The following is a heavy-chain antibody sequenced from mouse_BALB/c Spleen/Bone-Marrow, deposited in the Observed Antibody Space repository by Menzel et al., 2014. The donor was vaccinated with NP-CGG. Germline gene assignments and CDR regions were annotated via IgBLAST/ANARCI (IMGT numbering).Heavy chain of an antibody. Sequence: EVKVVDSGGGLVQPGESLKLSCESNEYEFPSHDMSWVRKTLEKRLELVAAINSDGGSTYYPDTMERRFIISRDNTKKTLYLQMSSLRSEDTALYYCARHGGYDPFAYWGQGTLVTVSA. CDR1: EYEFPSHD. D-gene: IGHD2-2*01. CDR2: INSDGGST. J-gene: IGHJ3*01. V-gene: IGHV5-2*01. CDR3: ARHGGYDPFAY.